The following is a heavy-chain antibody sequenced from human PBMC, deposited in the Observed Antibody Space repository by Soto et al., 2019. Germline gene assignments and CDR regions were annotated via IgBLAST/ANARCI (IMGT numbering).Heavy chain of an antibody. V-gene: IGHV1-58*02. J-gene: IGHJ6*03. CDR1: GFTFTSSA. D-gene: IGHD3-16*01. Sequence: EASVKVSCKASGFTFTSSAMQWVRQARGQRLEWIGWIVVGSGNTNYAQKFQERVTITRDMSTSTAYMELSSLRSEDTAVYYCAAEVWSEYYSYYMDVWGKGTTVTVSS. CDR3: AAEVWSEYYSYYMDV. CDR2: IVVGSGNT.